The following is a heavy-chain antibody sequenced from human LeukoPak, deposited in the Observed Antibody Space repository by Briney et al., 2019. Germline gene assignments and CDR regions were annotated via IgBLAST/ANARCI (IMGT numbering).Heavy chain of an antibody. CDR2: IYTSGST. D-gene: IGHD6-6*01. CDR3: ARLWSLSDSSSDY. J-gene: IGHJ4*02. CDR1: GGSISSGSYY. Sequence: SQTLSLTCTVSGGSISSGSYYWSWIRQPAGKGLEWIGRIYTSGSTNYNPSLKSRVTISVDTSKNQFSLKLSSVTAADTAVYYCARLWSLSDSSSDYWGQGTLVTVSS. V-gene: IGHV4-61*02.